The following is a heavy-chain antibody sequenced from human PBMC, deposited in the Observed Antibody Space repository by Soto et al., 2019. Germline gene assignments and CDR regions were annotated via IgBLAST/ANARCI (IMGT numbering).Heavy chain of an antibody. CDR3: ARARGNYDFWSGPIYGMDV. J-gene: IGHJ6*02. V-gene: IGHV4-59*12. Sequence: SETLSLTCTVSGGSINSYHWSWIRQPPGKGLEWIGYIYYSGSTNYNPSLKSRVTISVDTSKNQFFLKLSSVTAADTAVYYCARARGNYDFWSGPIYGMDVWGQGTTVTVSS. CDR2: IYYSGST. CDR1: GGSINSYH. D-gene: IGHD3-3*01.